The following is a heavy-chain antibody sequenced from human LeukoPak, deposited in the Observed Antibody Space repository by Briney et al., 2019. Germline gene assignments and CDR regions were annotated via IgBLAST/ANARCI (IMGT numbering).Heavy chain of an antibody. J-gene: IGHJ6*03. Sequence: PSETLSLTCTVSGGSISSHYWSWIRQSPVKGLEWIGDISNSGSTSYNPSLKSRVTISIDTSKDQFSLKLSSVTAADTAVYYCGRDALVGYFSYYYMDVWGKGTTVTVSS. CDR2: ISNSGST. D-gene: IGHD2-15*01. CDR1: GGSISSHY. V-gene: IGHV4-59*11. CDR3: GRDALVGYFSYYYMDV.